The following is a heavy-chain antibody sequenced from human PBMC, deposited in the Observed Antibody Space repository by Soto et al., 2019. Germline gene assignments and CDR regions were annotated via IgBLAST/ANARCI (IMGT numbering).Heavy chain of an antibody. CDR2: ISSTTNYI. CDR1: GFTFTRYS. V-gene: IGHV3-21*06. CDR3: ARESEDLTSNFDY. Sequence: GGSLRLSFAASGFTFTRYSMNWVRQAPGKGLEWVSSISSTTNYIYYGDSMKGRFTISRDNAKNSLYLEMNSLRAEDTAVYYCARESEDLTSNFDYWGQGTLVTVSS. J-gene: IGHJ4*02.